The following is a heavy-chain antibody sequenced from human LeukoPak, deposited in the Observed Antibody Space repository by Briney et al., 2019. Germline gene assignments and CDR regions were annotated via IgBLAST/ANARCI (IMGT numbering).Heavy chain of an antibody. CDR2: ISSSSSTI. J-gene: IGHJ4*02. CDR3: AREGGGYCTNGVCYTGDYFDY. Sequence: GGSLRLSCAASGFTFSSYSMNWVRQAPGKGLEWVSYISSSSSTIYYADSVKGRFTISRDNAKNSLYLQMNSLRAEDTAVYYRAREGGGYCTNGVCYTGDYFDYWGQGTLVTVSS. V-gene: IGHV3-48*01. D-gene: IGHD2-8*01. CDR1: GFTFSSYS.